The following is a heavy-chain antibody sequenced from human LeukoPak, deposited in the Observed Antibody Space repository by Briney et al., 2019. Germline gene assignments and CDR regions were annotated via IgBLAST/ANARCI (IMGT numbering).Heavy chain of an antibody. CDR1: GGSISSSSYY. J-gene: IGHJ3*02. CDR3: ARPEITMLSAFDT. Sequence: SETLSLTCTVSGGSISSSSYYWGWIRQPPGKGLEWIGSIYYSGSTYYNPSLKSRVTISVDTSKNQFSLKLSSVTAADTAVYYCARPEITMLSAFDTWGQGTMVTVSS. D-gene: IGHD3-10*01. CDR2: IYYSGST. V-gene: IGHV4-39*01.